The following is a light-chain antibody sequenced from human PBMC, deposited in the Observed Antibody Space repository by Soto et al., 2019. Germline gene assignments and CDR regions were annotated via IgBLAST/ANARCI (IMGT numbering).Light chain of an antibody. J-gene: IGKJ1*01. V-gene: IGKV3-20*01. Sequence: EIVLTQSPGTLSLSPGERATLSCRASQSMSSSYLAWYQQKPGQAPRLLIYGAASRATGIPDRFSGSGSGTDFTLTISRLEPEDFAVYYCQQYGSSPPRTFGQGTKVEIK. CDR3: QQYGSSPPRT. CDR1: QSMSSSY. CDR2: GAA.